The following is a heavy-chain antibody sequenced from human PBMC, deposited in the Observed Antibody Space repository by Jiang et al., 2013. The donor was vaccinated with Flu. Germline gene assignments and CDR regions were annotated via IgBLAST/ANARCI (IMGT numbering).Heavy chain of an antibody. V-gene: IGHV4-39*07. CDR3: ARAQKYSGFELPYFDY. CDR2: IYHSGST. J-gene: IGHJ4*02. Sequence: GLVKSSETLSLTCTVSGGSLGSSRYYWGWIRQPPGQGLEWIGSIYHSGSTYYNPPLRSRLTISVHTSKNQISLKLTSVTAADTAVYFCARAQKYSGFELPYFDYWGQGPRSPSPQ. D-gene: IGHD5-12*01. CDR1: GGSLGSSRYY.